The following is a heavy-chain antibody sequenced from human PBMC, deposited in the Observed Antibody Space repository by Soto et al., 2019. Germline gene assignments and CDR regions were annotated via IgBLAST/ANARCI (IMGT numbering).Heavy chain of an antibody. D-gene: IGHD2-15*01. J-gene: IGHJ4*02. Sequence: QVQLVQSGAEVKKPGSSVKVSCKASGGTFSSYAISWVRQALGQGLEWMGGIIPIFGTANYAQKFQGRVTIIADESTSTAYMELSSLRSEDTAVYYCARESRYCSGGSCYFLPGIDYWGQGTLVTVSS. CDR3: ARESRYCSGGSCYFLPGIDY. CDR1: GGTFSSYA. V-gene: IGHV1-69*12. CDR2: IIPIFGTA.